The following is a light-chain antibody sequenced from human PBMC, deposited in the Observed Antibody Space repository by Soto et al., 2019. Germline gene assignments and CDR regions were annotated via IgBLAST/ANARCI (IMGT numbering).Light chain of an antibody. CDR1: SSDVGGYNY. V-gene: IGLV2-14*03. Sequence: QSALTQPAAVSGSPGQSITISCTGTSSDVGGYNYVSWYQHHPGNARKLMIFDVSNRPSGVSNRFSGSKSGNTASLTISELQHEDEADYYGSSYTTSNASKIVFGTGTKLTVL. J-gene: IGLJ1*01. CDR2: DVS. CDR3: SSYTTSNASKIV.